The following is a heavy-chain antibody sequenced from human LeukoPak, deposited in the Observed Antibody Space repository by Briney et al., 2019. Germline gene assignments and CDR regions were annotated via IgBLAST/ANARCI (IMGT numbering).Heavy chain of an antibody. CDR2: IYCSGST. CDR3: ARVDSSSWSEDY. CDR1: GGSISSYY. Sequence: SETLSLTCTVSGGSISSYYWSWIRQPPGKGLEWIGYIYCSGSTNYNPSLKSRVTISVDTSKNQFSLKLSSVTAADTAVYYCARVDSSSWSEDYWGQGTLVTVSS. V-gene: IGHV4-59*01. J-gene: IGHJ4*02. D-gene: IGHD6-13*01.